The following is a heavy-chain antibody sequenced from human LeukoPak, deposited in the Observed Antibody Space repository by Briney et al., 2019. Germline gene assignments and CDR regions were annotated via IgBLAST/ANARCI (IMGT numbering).Heavy chain of an antibody. J-gene: IGHJ4*02. Sequence: SETLSLTCTVSGGSISDYYWSWIRQPPGKGLEWIGYISYSGSTDYNPSLKSRVTMSVDMSKNQFSLKLNSVTPADTAIYYCTRDRRDGYNYVDYWGQGTLVTVSS. V-gene: IGHV4-59*01. D-gene: IGHD5-24*01. CDR3: TRDRRDGYNYVDY. CDR1: GGSISDYY. CDR2: ISYSGST.